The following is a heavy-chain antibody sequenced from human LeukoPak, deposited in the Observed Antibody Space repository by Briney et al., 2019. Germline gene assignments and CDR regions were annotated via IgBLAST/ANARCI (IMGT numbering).Heavy chain of an antibody. Sequence: ASVKVSCKASGYTFTTYGIAWVRQAPGQGLEWMGWISGYNGNTNYAQKFQGRVTMTTDTSTSTAYMELRSLRSDDTAVYYCAKYYYDSGGSPLFDYWGQGTLVTVSS. D-gene: IGHD3-22*01. CDR1: GYTFTTYG. V-gene: IGHV1-18*01. CDR2: ISGYNGNT. J-gene: IGHJ4*02. CDR3: AKYYYDSGGSPLFDY.